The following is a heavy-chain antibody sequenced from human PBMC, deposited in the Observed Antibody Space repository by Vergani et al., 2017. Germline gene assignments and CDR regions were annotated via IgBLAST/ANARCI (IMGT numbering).Heavy chain of an antibody. J-gene: IGHJ4*01. Sequence: QVHLVESGGGAVQSAGSLRLSCAASGFMFNSYGMHWVRQAPGKGLEWVAFIHYDSSDTHYLDSVKGRFTISRDTSRNAVYLQMNILRVEDTGVYYCTRSECSGTTCYGHYFDLWGHGILVTVSS. CDR1: GFMFNSYG. CDR3: TRSECSGTTCYGHYFDL. V-gene: IGHV3-30*02. CDR2: IHYDSSDT. D-gene: IGHD2-15*01.